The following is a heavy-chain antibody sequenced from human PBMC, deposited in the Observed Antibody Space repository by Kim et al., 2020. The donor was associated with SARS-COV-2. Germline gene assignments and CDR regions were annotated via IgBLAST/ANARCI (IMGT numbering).Heavy chain of an antibody. CDR3: AHSSGGHYDILTGYPPHYMDV. D-gene: IGHD3-9*01. V-gene: IGHV2-5*01. J-gene: IGHJ6*03. CDR1: GFSLSTSGVG. Sequence: SGPTLVKPTQTLTLTCTFSGFSLSTSGVGVGWIRQPPGKALEWLALIYWNDDKRYSPSLKSRLTITKDTSKNQVVLTMTNMDPVDTATYYCAHSSGGHYDILTGYPPHYMDVWGKGTTVTVSS. CDR2: IYWNDDK.